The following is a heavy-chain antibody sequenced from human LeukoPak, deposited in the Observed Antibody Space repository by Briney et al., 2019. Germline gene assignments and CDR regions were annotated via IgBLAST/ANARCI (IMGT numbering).Heavy chain of an antibody. D-gene: IGHD2-21*02. J-gene: IGHJ4*02. Sequence: GGSLRLSCAASGFTFNSFWYYWVLQVPGKGLLWFARINSDGIRTSYEDSVQGRFTISRDNANNTLYLQMNSLRVENTAVYYCARHIRPSRDCGGDCYLDYWGQGTLVSVSS. CDR1: GFTFNSFW. CDR3: ARHIRPSRDCGGDCYLDY. CDR2: INSDGIRT. V-gene: IGHV3-74*01.